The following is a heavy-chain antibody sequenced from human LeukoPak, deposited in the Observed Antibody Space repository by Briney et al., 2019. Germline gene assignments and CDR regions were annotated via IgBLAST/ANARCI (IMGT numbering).Heavy chain of an antibody. CDR3: ARDILRFLEWPEADAFDI. CDR1: GYTFTSYG. Sequence: ASVKVSCKASGYTFTSYGISWVRQAPGQGLEWMGWISAYNGNTNYAQKLQGRVTMTTDTSTSTAYMELRSLRSDDTAVYYCARDILRFLEWPEADAFDIWGQGTMVTVSS. CDR2: ISAYNGNT. D-gene: IGHD3-3*01. J-gene: IGHJ3*02. V-gene: IGHV1-18*01.